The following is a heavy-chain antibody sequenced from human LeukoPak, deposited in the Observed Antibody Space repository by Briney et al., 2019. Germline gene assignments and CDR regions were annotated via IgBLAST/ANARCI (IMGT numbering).Heavy chain of an antibody. CDR3: TRVTYYYDNSGYFHFDS. J-gene: IGHJ4*02. CDR1: GFTFFDYA. CDR2: IRRKAHGGTT. D-gene: IGHD3-22*01. V-gene: IGHV3-49*04. Sequence: TGGSLRLSCTTSGFTFFDYAMSWVRQAPGKGLEWVSFIRRKAHGGTTEYAASVKGRFSSSRADSKSIAYPQMNSLKPEDTAVYFCTRVTYYYDNSGYFHFDSWGQGSLVTVSS.